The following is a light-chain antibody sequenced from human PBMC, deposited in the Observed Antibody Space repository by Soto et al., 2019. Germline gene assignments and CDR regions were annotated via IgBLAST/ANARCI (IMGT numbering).Light chain of an antibody. J-gene: IGKJ1*01. CDR3: QQYGRSLWT. CDR1: QSVSSSY. CDR2: RTS. Sequence: ENVLTQSPGTLSLSPGERATLSCRASQSVSSSYFAWYQQKPGQAPRLLIYRTSTRATGIPDRFSGSGSGTDFTLTISRLEPEDFAEYYCQQYGRSLWTFGQGTKVEIK. V-gene: IGKV3-20*01.